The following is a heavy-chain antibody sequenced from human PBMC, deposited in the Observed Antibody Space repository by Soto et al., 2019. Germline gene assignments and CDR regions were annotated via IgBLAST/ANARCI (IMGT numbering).Heavy chain of an antibody. V-gene: IGHV4-61*01. CDR2: TYYTGST. CDR1: GDSVRSGSYY. CDR3: ARTYCSGGSCYPGGNWFDP. Sequence: SETLSLTCSVSGDSVRSGSYYWTWIRQPPGKGLEWIGFTYYTGSTNYNPSLKSRVTMSVDTSKNQFSLKLNSVTAADTAVYYCARTYCSGGSCYPGGNWFDPWGQGTLVTVS. J-gene: IGHJ5*02. D-gene: IGHD2-15*01.